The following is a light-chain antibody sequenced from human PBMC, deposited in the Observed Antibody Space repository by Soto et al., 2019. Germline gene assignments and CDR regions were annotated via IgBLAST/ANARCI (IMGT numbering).Light chain of an antibody. J-gene: IGLJ3*02. Sequence: QTVVTQPPSVSGAPGQRVTISCTGSDSNIGADYDVNWYQQLPGTAPKLLIHGNTIRPSGVPGRFSGSRSDTSASLAITGLQAEDEADYFCQSYDSSLSGWVFGGGTKVTVL. V-gene: IGLV1-40*01. CDR1: DSNIGADYD. CDR3: QSYDSSLSGWV. CDR2: GNT.